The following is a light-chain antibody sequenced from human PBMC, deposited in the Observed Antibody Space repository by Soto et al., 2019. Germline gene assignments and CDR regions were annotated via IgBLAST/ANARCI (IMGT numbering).Light chain of an antibody. CDR2: DAS. CDR3: HQYKSYSPYT. CDR1: QTIISS. V-gene: IGKV1-5*01. Sequence: EIQMTQSPPTLSASIGERVIITCRASQTIISSLAWYQQKPGQAPKLLIYDASSLASGVPSRFSGSGSRTEFTLTISSLQPDDFATYYCHQYKSYSPYTFGQGTKLEIK. J-gene: IGKJ2*01.